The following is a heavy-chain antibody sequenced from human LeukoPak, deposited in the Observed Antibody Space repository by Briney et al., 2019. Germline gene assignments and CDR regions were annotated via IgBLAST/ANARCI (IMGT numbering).Heavy chain of an antibody. CDR3: ARGDDADYGDQPYYYYGMDV. J-gene: IGHJ6*02. Sequence: GASVKVSCKASGYTFTSYAMHWVRQAPGQRLEWMGWINAGNGDTKYSQKFQGRVTITRDTSASTAYMKLSSLRSEDTAVYYCARGDDADYGDQPYYYYGMDVWGQGTTVTVSS. V-gene: IGHV1-3*01. CDR2: INAGNGDT. D-gene: IGHD4-17*01. CDR1: GYTFTSYA.